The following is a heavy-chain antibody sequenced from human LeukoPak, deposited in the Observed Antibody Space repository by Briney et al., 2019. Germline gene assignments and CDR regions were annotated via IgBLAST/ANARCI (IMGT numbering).Heavy chain of an antibody. CDR2: ISPDSGGT. Sequence: ASAKVSCKASGYTFTGYYMHWVQQAPGQGLEWMGWISPDSGGTNYAQKFQGRVTMTRDTSISTAYMELSRLTSDDTAVYYCARGVDYWGQGTLVTVSS. V-gene: IGHV1-2*02. CDR3: ARGVDY. CDR1: GYTFTGYY. J-gene: IGHJ4*02.